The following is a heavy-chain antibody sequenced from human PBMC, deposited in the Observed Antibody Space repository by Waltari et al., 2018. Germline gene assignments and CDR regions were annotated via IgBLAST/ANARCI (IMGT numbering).Heavy chain of an antibody. Sequence: VQLVQSENEVKKPGASVMVSCKPSGYTFKSDAFSWVRQAPGQGLEWMGWVSGYNGDTFYAQNFQDRLTMTTETSTTTTYMELRNLRSDDTAIYYCARVSTNNGPGDLDYWGQGTLVTVSA. J-gene: IGHJ4*02. CDR1: GYTFKSDA. CDR3: ARVSTNNGPGDLDY. D-gene: IGHD2-8*01. CDR2: VSGYNGDT. V-gene: IGHV1-18*01.